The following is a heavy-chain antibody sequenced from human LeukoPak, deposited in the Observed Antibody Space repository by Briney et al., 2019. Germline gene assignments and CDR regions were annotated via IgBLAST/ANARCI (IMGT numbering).Heavy chain of an antibody. CDR1: GFTVSTNY. J-gene: IGHJ6*02. V-gene: IGHV3-53*01. CDR2: IYSGGAT. D-gene: IGHD3-16*01. CDR3: AIECLHTERNGEITSYFYNGMDV. Sequence: GGSLRLSCAASGFTVSTNYMSWVRQAPGKGLEWVSTIYSGGATYYVDSVKGRFTISRDNSKNTLYPQMEGLRAEDTAVYYCAIECLHTERNGEITSYFYNGMDVWGRGTTVTVSS.